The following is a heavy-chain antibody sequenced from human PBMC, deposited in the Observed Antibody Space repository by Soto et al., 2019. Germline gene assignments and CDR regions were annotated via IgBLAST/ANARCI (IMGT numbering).Heavy chain of an antibody. CDR1: GDSIDSYY. J-gene: IGHJ4*02. CDR3: SRLRYGGYFDH. Sequence: QVHLQESGPGLVKPSETLSLTCIVSGDSIDSYYWNWIRQSPGRGLEWIGYIYNSGSAIYNPSLKSRVTLSVDTSKNQFSPKLRSVTAADTAVYFCSRLRYGGYFDHWGQGRPVAVSS. CDR2: IYNSGSA. V-gene: IGHV4-4*08. D-gene: IGHD3-16*02.